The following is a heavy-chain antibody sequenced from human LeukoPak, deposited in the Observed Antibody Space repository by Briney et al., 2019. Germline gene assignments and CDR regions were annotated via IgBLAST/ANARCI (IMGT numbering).Heavy chain of an antibody. V-gene: IGHV3-23*01. CDR2: ISGTGGST. Sequence: GGSLRLSCAASGFTFSTYAMSWVRQAPEKGLEWVSAISGTGGSTYYADSVKGRFTISRDNSKNTLYLQMNSLRVEDTAVYYCAKEPRDCTGGTCYSVGGYYFHYCGQGTLVTVSS. CDR3: AKEPRDCTGGTCYSVGGYYFHY. J-gene: IGHJ4*02. CDR1: GFTFSTYA. D-gene: IGHD2-15*01.